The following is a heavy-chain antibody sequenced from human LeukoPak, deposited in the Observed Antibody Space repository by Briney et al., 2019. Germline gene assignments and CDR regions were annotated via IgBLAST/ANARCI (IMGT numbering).Heavy chain of an antibody. D-gene: IGHD3-10*01. Sequence: ETGGSLRLSCAASGFTFSSYWMSWVRQAPGMGLEWVANINQDGSEKYYVDSVKGRSTISRDNAKNSLYLQMNSLRAEDTALYYCASHYASGSYSGDAFDIWGQGTMVTVSS. CDR3: ASHYASGSYSGDAFDI. CDR2: INQDGSEK. J-gene: IGHJ3*02. CDR1: GFTFSSYW. V-gene: IGHV3-7*01.